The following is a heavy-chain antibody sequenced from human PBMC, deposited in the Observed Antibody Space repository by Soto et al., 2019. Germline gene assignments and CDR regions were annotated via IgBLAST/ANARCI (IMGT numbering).Heavy chain of an antibody. V-gene: IGHV4-59*08. CDR3: ARLVDTAMAAFDY. D-gene: IGHD5-18*01. CDR2: IYYSGST. J-gene: IGHJ4*02. Sequence: SETLSLTCTVPGCSIRSYHWSWIRQPPGKGLEWIGYIYYSGSTNYNPSLKSRVTISVDTSKNQFSLKLSSVTAADTAVYYCARLVDTAMAAFDYWGQGTLVTVS. CDR1: GCSIRSYH.